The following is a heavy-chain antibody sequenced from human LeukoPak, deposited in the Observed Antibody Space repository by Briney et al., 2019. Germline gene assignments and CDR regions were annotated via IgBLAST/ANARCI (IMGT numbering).Heavy chain of an antibody. Sequence: GGSLRLSCAASGFTLSTYEMTLVRQAPGKGLEWVSFISSSDSATFYADSVKGRFTIFRDTAKNSLYLQMNNLRGEDTAVYYCARDVSSSTRAFDIWGQGTMVAVS. CDR1: GFTLSTYE. CDR3: ARDVSSSTRAFDI. D-gene: IGHD2-15*01. V-gene: IGHV3-48*03. CDR2: ISSSDSAT. J-gene: IGHJ3*02.